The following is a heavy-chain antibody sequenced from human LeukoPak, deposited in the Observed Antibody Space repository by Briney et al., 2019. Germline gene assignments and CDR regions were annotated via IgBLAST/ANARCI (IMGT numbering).Heavy chain of an antibody. V-gene: IGHV4-59*01. J-gene: IGHJ3*02. D-gene: IGHD3-16*01. CDR3: ARDPKFGAFDI. CDR1: GGSISSYF. Sequence: SETLSLTCTVSGGSISSYFRSWIRQPPGKGLEWIGYIYYSGSTNYNPSLKSRVTISVDTSKNQFSLKLSSVTAADTAVYYCARDPKFGAFDIWGQGTMVTVSS. CDR2: IYYSGST.